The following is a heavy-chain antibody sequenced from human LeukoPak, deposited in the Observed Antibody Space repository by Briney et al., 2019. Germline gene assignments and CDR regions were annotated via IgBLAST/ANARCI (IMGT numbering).Heavy chain of an antibody. CDR2: ISYDGRNK. CDR1: GFTFSSYA. J-gene: IGHJ4*02. Sequence: GGSLRLSCAASGFTFSSYAMHWVRQAPGKGLEWVAVISYDGRNKYYTDSVEGRFPISRDNSKNTLYLQMNSLRAEDTAVYYCAKSGLNRFDYWGQGTLVTVSS. V-gene: IGHV3-30*04. CDR3: AKSGLNRFDY. D-gene: IGHD2-15*01.